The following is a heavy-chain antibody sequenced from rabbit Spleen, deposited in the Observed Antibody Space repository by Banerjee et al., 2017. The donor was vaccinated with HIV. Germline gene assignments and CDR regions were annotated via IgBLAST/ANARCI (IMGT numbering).Heavy chain of an antibody. D-gene: IGHD1-1*01. CDR3: ARDTSSSFSSYGMDL. Sequence: QEQLVESGGGLVKPEGSLTLTCTASGFSFSYGYVMCWVRQAPGKGLEWIACINTKSGENVYATWSKGRFTISKTSSTTVTLQMTSLTAADTATYFCARDTSSSFSSYGMDLWGQGTLVTVS. CDR1: GFSFSYGYV. CDR2: INTKSGEN. V-gene: IGHV1S45*01. J-gene: IGHJ3*01.